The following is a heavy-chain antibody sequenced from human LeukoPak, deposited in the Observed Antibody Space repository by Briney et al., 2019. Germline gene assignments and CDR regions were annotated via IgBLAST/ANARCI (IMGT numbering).Heavy chain of an antibody. CDR1: GFTFSSYA. V-gene: IGHV3-23*01. Sequence: PGGSLRLSCAASGFTFSSYAMSWVRQAPGKGLEWVSTISGSGGRTYYADSVRGRFTISRDNTENALYLQMSSLRAEDTAMYYCAKQSLVSINWFDPWGQGTLVTVSS. D-gene: IGHD2-2*01. CDR2: ISGSGGRT. J-gene: IGHJ5*02. CDR3: AKQSLVSINWFDP.